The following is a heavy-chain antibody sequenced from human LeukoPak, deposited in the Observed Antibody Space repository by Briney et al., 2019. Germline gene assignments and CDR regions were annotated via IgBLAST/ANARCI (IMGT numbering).Heavy chain of an antibody. D-gene: IGHD3-3*01. Sequence: GGSLRLSCAASGFTFSSYAMSWVRQAPGKGLEWVAFIRYDGSNKYYADSVKGRFTISRDNSKHTLYLQMNSLRAEDTAVYYCARGGEYYDFWSGYSDPYYYYYMDVWGKGTTVTVSS. CDR3: ARGGEYYDFWSGYSDPYYYYYMDV. J-gene: IGHJ6*03. CDR1: GFTFSSYA. CDR2: IRYDGSNK. V-gene: IGHV3-30*02.